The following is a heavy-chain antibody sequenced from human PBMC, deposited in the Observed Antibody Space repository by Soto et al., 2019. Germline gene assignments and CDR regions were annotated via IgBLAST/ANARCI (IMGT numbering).Heavy chain of an antibody. CDR2: IYYSGST. CDR3: ARAHLPGIAAAGTLDV. D-gene: IGHD6-13*01. J-gene: IGHJ6*02. Sequence: SXTLSLTCTVSGGSISSYYWSWIRQPPGKGLEWIGYIYYSGSTNYNPSLKSRVTISVDTSKNQFSLKLSSVTAADTAVYYCARAHLPGIAAAGTLDVWGQGTTVTVSS. CDR1: GGSISSYY. V-gene: IGHV4-59*01.